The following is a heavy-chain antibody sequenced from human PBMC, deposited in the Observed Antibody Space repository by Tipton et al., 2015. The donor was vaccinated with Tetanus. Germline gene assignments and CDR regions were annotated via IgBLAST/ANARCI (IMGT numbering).Heavy chain of an antibody. D-gene: IGHD1-26*01. J-gene: IGHJ6*03. CDR3: ARSDGGATPSLYMDV. CDR2: ISSSSSYI. Sequence: SLRLSCAASGFTFSSYSMNWVRQAPGKGLEWVSSISSSSSYIYYADSVKGRFTISRDNAKNSLYLQMNSLRAEDTAVYYCARSDGGATPSLYMDVWGKGTTVTVSS. V-gene: IGHV3-21*01. CDR1: GFTFSSYS.